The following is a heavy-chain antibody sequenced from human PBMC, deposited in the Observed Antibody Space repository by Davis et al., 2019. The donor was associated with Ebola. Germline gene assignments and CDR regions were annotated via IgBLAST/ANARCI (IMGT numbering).Heavy chain of an antibody. CDR2: IIPIFGTA. V-gene: IGHV1-69*06. J-gene: IGHJ5*02. CDR1: GYTFTGYY. D-gene: IGHD3-3*01. Sequence: SVKVSCKASGYTFTGYYMHWVRQAPGQGLEWMGGIIPIFGTANYAQKFQGRVTITADKSTSTAYMELSSLRSEDTAVYYCARGELITIFGVVGWFDPWGQGTLVTVSS. CDR3: ARGELITIFGVVGWFDP.